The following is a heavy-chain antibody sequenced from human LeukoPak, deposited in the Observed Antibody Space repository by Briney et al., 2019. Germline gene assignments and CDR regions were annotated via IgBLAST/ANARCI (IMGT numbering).Heavy chain of an antibody. Sequence: GGSLRLSCAASGFTFSSYSMNWVRQAPGKGLEWVSSISTSSSSMYYADSVKGRFTISRDNAKNSLYLQMNSLRAEDTAVYFCARDQSSPYVSWGQGTLVTVSS. D-gene: IGHD3-16*01. CDR3: ARDQSSPYVS. V-gene: IGHV3-21*01. CDR1: GFTFSSYS. J-gene: IGHJ4*02. CDR2: ISTSSSSM.